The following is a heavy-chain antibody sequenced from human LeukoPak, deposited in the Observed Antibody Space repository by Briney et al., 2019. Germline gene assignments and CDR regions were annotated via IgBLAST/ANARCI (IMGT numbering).Heavy chain of an antibody. CDR1: GGSFSGYY. Sequence: SETLSLTCAVYGGSFSGYYWSWIRQPPGKGLEWIGEINHSGSTNYNPSLKSRVTISVDTSKNQFSPKLSSVTAADTAVYYCASGYQLLRHWFDPWGQGTLVTVSS. D-gene: IGHD2-2*01. CDR3: ASGYQLLRHWFDP. J-gene: IGHJ5*02. CDR2: INHSGST. V-gene: IGHV4-34*01.